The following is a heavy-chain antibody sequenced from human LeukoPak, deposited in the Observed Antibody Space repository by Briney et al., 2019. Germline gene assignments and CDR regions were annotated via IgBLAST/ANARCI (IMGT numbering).Heavy chain of an antibody. J-gene: IGHJ6*03. D-gene: IGHD2-15*01. V-gene: IGHV1-2*02. Sequence: ASVKVSCKASGYTFTGYYMHWVRQAPGHGLEWMGWINPNSGGTHYAQKFQGTVSMTRDTSISTACIEKSRVRSDGTALCYRARALMRWGYWNGGSCSNYYYYMDVWGKGTTVTVSS. CDR3: ARALMRWGYWNGGSCSNYYYYMDV. CDR2: INPNSGGT. CDR1: GYTFTGYY.